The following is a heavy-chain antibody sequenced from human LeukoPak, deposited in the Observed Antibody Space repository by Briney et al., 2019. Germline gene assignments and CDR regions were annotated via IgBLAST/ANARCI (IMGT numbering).Heavy chain of an antibody. Sequence: GGSLRLSCAASGFTFSSFGMHWVRQPPGKWLEWVAFIRYDGSDTYYADSVKGRFTISRDTSKNTLYLQMNSLRAEDTAVYYCATPVPHGSDPSLYYYYMDVWGKGTTVTISS. CDR2: IRYDGSDT. D-gene: IGHD3-10*01. CDR3: ATPVPHGSDPSLYYYYMDV. V-gene: IGHV3-30*02. CDR1: GFTFSSFG. J-gene: IGHJ6*03.